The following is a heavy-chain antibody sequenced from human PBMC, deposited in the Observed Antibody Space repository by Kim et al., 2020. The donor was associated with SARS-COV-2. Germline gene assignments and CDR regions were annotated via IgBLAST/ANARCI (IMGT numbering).Heavy chain of an antibody. CDR3: AKDGGGRDGYNDY. V-gene: IGHV3-30*18. CDR1: GFTFSSYG. Sequence: GSLRLSCAASGFTFSSYGMHWVRQAPGKGLEWVAVISYDGSNKYYADSVKGRFTISRDNSKNTLYLQMNSLRAEDTAVYYCAKDGGGRDGYNDYWGQGTLVTVSS. J-gene: IGHJ4*02. D-gene: IGHD2-15*01. CDR2: ISYDGSNK.